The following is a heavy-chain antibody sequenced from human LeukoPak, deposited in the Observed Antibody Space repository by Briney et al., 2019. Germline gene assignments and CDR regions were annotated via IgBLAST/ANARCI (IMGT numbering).Heavy chain of an antibody. CDR2: IYRSGIT. CDR1: GYSISSGYH. D-gene: IGHD3-10*01. J-gene: IGHJ5*02. CDR3: ARGVPPGWFDP. Sequence: PSETLSLTCIVSGYSISSGYHWAWIRQPPGKGLEWIGSIYRSGITYYNPSLKSRVTISVDTSKNQFSLKLSSVTAADTAVYYCARGVPPGWFDPWGQGTLVTVSS. V-gene: IGHV4-38-2*02.